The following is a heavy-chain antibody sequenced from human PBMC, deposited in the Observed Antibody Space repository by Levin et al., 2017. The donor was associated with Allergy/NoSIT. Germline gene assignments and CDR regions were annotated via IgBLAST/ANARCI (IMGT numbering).Heavy chain of an antibody. V-gene: IGHV3-73*01. Sequence: ASVKVSCAASGFSLSDSPMHWVRQASGKGLEWVGRIRSKSKDYATIYAASVKGKFTISRDDSKNTAFLQMNNLKSEDTAVYYCTIQFCSSTSCYFDYWGQGTLVTVSS. J-gene: IGHJ4*02. D-gene: IGHD2-2*01. CDR3: TIQFCSSTSCYFDY. CDR2: IRSKSKDYAT. CDR1: GFSLSDSP.